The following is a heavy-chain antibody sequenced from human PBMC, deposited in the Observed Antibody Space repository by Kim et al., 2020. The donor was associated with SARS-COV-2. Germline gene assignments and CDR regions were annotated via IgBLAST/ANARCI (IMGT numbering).Heavy chain of an antibody. V-gene: IGHV1-58*02. CDR2: IVVGSGNT. Sequence: SVKVSCKASGFTFTSSAMQWVRQARGQRLEWIGWIVVGSGNTNYAQKFQERVTITRDMSTSTAYMELSSLRSEDTAVYYCAADSIVGATNHHYYYYYGMDVWGQGTTVTVSS. CDR1: GFTFTSSA. D-gene: IGHD1-26*01. J-gene: IGHJ6*02. CDR3: AADSIVGATNHHYYYYYGMDV.